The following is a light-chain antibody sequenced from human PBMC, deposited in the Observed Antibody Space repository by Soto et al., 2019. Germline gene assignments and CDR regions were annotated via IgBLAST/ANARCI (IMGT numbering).Light chain of an antibody. J-gene: IGKJ1*01. V-gene: IGKV1-6*01. Sequence: MTQSPATLSVSPGERATLSCRASQSVSSNLAWYQQKQGKAPKPLIYAASSLQSGVPSRFSGSGSGTDLTITISSLQPEDFETYYCLQDYNYPRTFGQGTKVDIK. CDR3: LQDYNYPRT. CDR2: AAS. CDR1: QSVSSN.